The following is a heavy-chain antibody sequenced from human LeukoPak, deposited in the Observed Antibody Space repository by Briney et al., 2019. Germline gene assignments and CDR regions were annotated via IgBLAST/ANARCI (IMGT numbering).Heavy chain of an antibody. D-gene: IGHD3-9*01. CDR2: IYHSGST. Sequence: SETLSLTCTVSGYSISSGYYWGWIRQPPGKGLEWIGSIYHSGSTYYNPSLKSRVIISVDTSKNQFSLKLSSVTAADTAVYYCATSLFDFDAFDIWGQGTMVTVSS. V-gene: IGHV4-38-2*02. J-gene: IGHJ3*02. CDR3: ATSLFDFDAFDI. CDR1: GYSISSGYY.